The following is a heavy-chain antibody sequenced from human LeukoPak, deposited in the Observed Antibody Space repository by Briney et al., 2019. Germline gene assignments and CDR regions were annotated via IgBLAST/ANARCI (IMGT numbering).Heavy chain of an antibody. J-gene: IGHJ4*02. D-gene: IGHD2-15*01. CDR3: TTEIQVIVVVVAATVR. CDR2: IKSKTDGGTT. CDR1: GFTFSNAW. V-gene: IGHV3-15*01. Sequence: GGSLRLSCAASGFTFSNAWMSWVRQAPGKGLEWVGRIKSKTDGGTTDYAAPVKGRFTISRDDSKNTLYLQMNSLKTEDTAVYYCTTEIQVIVVVVAATVRWGQGTLVTVSS.